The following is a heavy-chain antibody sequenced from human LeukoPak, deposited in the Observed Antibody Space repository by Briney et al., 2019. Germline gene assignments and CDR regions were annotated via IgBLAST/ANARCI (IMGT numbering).Heavy chain of an antibody. CDR1: GYTFTSYG. D-gene: IGHD3-9*01. CDR3: ARPLGEFYDILTGYGTPDAFDI. J-gene: IGHJ3*02. V-gene: IGHV1-69*13. CDR2: IIPIFGTA. Sequence: AASVKVSCKASGYTFTSYGISWVRQAPGQGLEWMGGIIPIFGTANYAQKFQGRVTITADESTSTAYMELSSLRPEDTAVYYCARPLGEFYDILTGYGTPDAFDIWGQGTMVTVSS.